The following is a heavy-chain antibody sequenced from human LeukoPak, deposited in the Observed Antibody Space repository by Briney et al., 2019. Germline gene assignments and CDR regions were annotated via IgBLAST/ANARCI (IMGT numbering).Heavy chain of an antibody. J-gene: IGHJ4*02. Sequence: ASVKVSCKASGGTFSSYAISWVRQAPGQGLEWMGGIIPIFGTANYAQKFQGRVTITADESTGTAYMELSSLRSEDTAVYYCARDLRSVPDYWGQGTLVTVSS. CDR3: ARDLRSVPDY. CDR1: GGTFSSYA. V-gene: IGHV1-69*13. CDR2: IIPIFGTA. D-gene: IGHD1-14*01.